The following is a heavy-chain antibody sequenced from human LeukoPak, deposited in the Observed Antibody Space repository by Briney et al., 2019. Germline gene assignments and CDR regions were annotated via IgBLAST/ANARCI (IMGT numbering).Heavy chain of an antibody. CDR2: IKPDGTER. J-gene: IGHJ4*02. Sequence: GGSLRLSCEASGFIFSDYWMSWVRQTPEKRLEWVAKIKPDGTERHYGDSVKGRFTFSRDNAKNSMYLQMNSLRVEDTAMYYCVRERAGFDYWGQGTLVTVSS. CDR3: VRERAGFDY. CDR1: GFIFSDYW. V-gene: IGHV3-7*01.